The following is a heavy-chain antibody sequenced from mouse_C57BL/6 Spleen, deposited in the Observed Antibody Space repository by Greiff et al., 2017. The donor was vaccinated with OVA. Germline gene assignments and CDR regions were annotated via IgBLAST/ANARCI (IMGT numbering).Heavy chain of an antibody. V-gene: IGHV1-80*01. Sequence: QVQLKESGAELVKPGASVKISCKASGYAFSSYWMNWVKQRPGKGLEWIGQIYPGDGDTNYNGKFKGKATLTADKSSSTAYMQLRSLTSEDSAVYFCARPGSSYDYAMDYWGQGTSVTVSS. CDR1: GYAFSSYW. CDR3: ARPGSSYDYAMDY. CDR2: IYPGDGDT. J-gene: IGHJ4*01. D-gene: IGHD1-1*01.